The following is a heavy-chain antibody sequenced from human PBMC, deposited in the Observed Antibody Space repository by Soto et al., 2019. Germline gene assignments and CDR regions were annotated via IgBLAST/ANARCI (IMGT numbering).Heavy chain of an antibody. Sequence: QTLSLTCAISGDCVSSNSAAWDWIRQSPSRGLEWLGRTYYRSKWYNDFAVSEESRRTINPDTSKNQFSLQLNSVTPDDSAVYYCARYHRYIAARPGYYYYCMDGWVQGSTFTASS. CDR3: ARYHRYIAARPGYYYYCMDG. CDR1: GDCVSSNSAA. D-gene: IGHD6-6*01. CDR2: TYYRSKWYN. J-gene: IGHJ6*01. V-gene: IGHV6-1*01.